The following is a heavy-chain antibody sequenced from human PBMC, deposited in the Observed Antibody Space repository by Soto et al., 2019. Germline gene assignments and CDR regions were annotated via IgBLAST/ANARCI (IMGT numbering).Heavy chain of an antibody. V-gene: IGHV4-4*07. Sequence: PSETLSLTCTVSGDSISRNYWSWIRQPAGQGLEWIGRIYTSGSTTYNPSLKSRVTMSIDTSKNQFSLNLSSVTAVDTAIYYCARDITSVAFDYWGQGALVTVS. CDR1: GDSISRNY. D-gene: IGHD3-10*01. J-gene: IGHJ4*02. CDR3: ARDITSVAFDY. CDR2: IYTSGST.